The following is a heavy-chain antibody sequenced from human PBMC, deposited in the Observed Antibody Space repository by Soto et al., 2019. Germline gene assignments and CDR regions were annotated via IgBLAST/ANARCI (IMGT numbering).Heavy chain of an antibody. D-gene: IGHD1-26*01. V-gene: IGHV4-28*01. CDR2: IYYSGTT. CDR3: ARREIQGPIDY. CDR1: GYSISSSNW. J-gene: IGHJ4*02. Sequence: SETLSLTCAVSGYSISSSNWWGWIRQPPGKGLEWIGYIYYSGTTYYNPSLKSRVSMSVDTSKNQFSLKLTSVTAVDTAVYYCARREIQGPIDYWGLGTLVTVSS.